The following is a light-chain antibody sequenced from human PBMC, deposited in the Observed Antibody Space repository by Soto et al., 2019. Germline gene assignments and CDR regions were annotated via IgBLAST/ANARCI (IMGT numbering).Light chain of an antibody. Sequence: EIVMTQSPATLSVSPGERATLSCRASQSVRSNLAWYQQKPGQAPRLLIYGASTRATGIPARFSGSGSGTEFTLTISSLQSEDFAGYYCQQDNNWPPWTFGQGTTVEIK. CDR2: GAS. J-gene: IGKJ1*01. CDR3: QQDNNWPPWT. CDR1: QSVRSN. V-gene: IGKV3-15*01.